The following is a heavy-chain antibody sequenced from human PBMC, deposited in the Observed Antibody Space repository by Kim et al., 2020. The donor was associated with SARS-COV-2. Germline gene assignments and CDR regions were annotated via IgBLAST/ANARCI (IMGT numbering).Heavy chain of an antibody. CDR1: GGSFSGYY. J-gene: IGHJ4*02. D-gene: IGHD3-10*01. V-gene: IGHV4-34*01. CDR3: ARYPLYYYGSGSYGDY. CDR2: INHSGST. Sequence: SETLSLTCAVYGGSFSGYYWSWIRQPPGKGLEWIGEINHSGSTNYNPSLKSRVTISVDTSKNQFSLKLSSVTAADTVVYYCARYPLYYYGSGSYGDYWGQGTLVTVSS.